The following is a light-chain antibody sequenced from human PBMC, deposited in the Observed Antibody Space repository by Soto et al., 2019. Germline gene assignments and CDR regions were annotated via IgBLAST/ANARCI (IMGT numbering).Light chain of an antibody. CDR1: QGISNY. Sequence: DIHMTQSQSSLSASVGDRVTITCRASQGISNYLAWYQQKPGKVPTLLIYAASTLQSGVPSRFSGSASGTDFTLTITSLQHEDVATYYCQNYDSAPWTFGQGTKVEIK. CDR3: QNYDSAPWT. CDR2: AAS. J-gene: IGKJ1*01. V-gene: IGKV1-27*01.